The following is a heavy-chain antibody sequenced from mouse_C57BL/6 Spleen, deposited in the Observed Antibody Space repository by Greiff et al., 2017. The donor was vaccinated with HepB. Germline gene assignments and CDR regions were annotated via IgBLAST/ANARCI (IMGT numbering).Heavy chain of an antibody. J-gene: IGHJ3*01. V-gene: IGHV1-15*01. CDR2: IDPETGGT. D-gene: IGHD2-3*01. CDR3: TKEVDGYPWFAY. CDR1: GYTFTDYE. Sequence: QVQLQQSGAELVRPGASVTLSCKASGYTFTDYEMHWVKQTPVHGLEWIGAIDPETGGTAYNQKFKGKAILTADKSSSTAYMELRSLTSEDSAVYYCTKEVDGYPWFAYWGQGTLVTVSA.